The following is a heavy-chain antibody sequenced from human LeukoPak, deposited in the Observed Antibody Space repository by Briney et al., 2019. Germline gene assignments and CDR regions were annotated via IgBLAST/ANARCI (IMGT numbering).Heavy chain of an antibody. D-gene: IGHD2-2*01. CDR1: GFTFGDYA. CDR2: IRSKAYGVTT. J-gene: IGHJ4*02. Sequence: PGGSLRLSCTASGFTFGDYAMSWFRQAPGKGLEWVGFIRSKAYGVTTEYAASVKGRFTISRDDSKSIAYLQMNSVKTEDTAVYYCARGPGVPAAPFDYWGQGTLVTVSS. CDR3: ARGPGVPAAPFDY. V-gene: IGHV3-49*03.